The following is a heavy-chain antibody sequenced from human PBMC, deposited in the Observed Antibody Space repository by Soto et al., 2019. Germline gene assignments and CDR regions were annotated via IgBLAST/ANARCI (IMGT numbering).Heavy chain of an antibody. CDR1: GYTFTSYG. V-gene: IGHV1-18*04. CDR2: TSAYNGNT. D-gene: IGHD3-22*01. CDR3: ARDYRRSGYYYDSSGYYYLGY. J-gene: IGHJ4*02. Sequence: GASVKVSCKASGYTFTSYGISWVRQAPGQGLEWMGWTSAYNGNTNYAQKLQGRVTMTTDTSTSTAYMELRSLRSDDTAVYYCARDYRRSGYYYDSSGYYYLGYWGQGTLVTVSS.